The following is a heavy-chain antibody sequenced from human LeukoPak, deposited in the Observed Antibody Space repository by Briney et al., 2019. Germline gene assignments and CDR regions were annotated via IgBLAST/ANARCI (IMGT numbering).Heavy chain of an antibody. CDR2: INAGNGNT. V-gene: IGHV1-3*01. CDR3: ARKYSSGWYIDY. D-gene: IGHD6-19*01. J-gene: IGHJ4*02. Sequence: ASVKVSCKASGYTFTSYAMHWVRQAPGQRLEWMGWINAGNGNTKYSQKFQGRVTITRDTSASTAYMELSSLRSEDTAVYYCARKYSSGWYIDYWGQGTLVTVSS. CDR1: GYTFTSYA.